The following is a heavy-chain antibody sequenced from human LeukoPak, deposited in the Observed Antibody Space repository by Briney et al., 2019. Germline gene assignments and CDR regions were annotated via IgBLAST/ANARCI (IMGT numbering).Heavy chain of an antibody. D-gene: IGHD3-10*01. J-gene: IGHJ3*02. CDR2: ISGSGGST. CDR1: GFTFSSYA. CDR3: AKGSVLLWFGELTDAFDI. V-gene: IGHV3-23*01. Sequence: GGSLRLSCAASGFTFSSYAMSWVRQAPGKGLEWVSAISGSGGSTYYADSVKGRFTISRDNSKNTLYLQMNSLRAEDTAVYYCAKGSVLLWFGELTDAFDIWGQGTMVTVSS.